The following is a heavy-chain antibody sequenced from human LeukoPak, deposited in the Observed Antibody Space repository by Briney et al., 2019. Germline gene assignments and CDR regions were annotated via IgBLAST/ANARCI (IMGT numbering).Heavy chain of an antibody. CDR1: GFTFSDFY. CDR3: ARWPHCQDF. Sequence: GGSLRLSCAASGFTFSDFYMSWVRQAPGKGLEWVANINKDGSEEKYVDSVKGRSTISRDNAKNSLYLQMSSLRADDTAVYYCARWPHCQDFWGRGTRVTVSS. CDR2: INKDGSEE. J-gene: IGHJ4*02. V-gene: IGHV3-7*03.